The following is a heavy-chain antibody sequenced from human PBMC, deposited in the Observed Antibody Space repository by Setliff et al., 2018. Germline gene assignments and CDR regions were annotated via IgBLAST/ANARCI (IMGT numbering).Heavy chain of an antibody. J-gene: IGHJ4*02. Sequence: KTSETLSLTCTVSGGPINSDRYYWGRIRQPPGKGLEWIGSMYSSGSTYYNPSLKSRVTISVDTSQNQFSLKLSSVTAADTAAYYCASHPRVTIFGVVAFDYWGQGILVTVSS. D-gene: IGHD3-3*01. CDR2: MYSSGST. V-gene: IGHV4-39*01. CDR1: GGPINSDRYY. CDR3: ASHPRVTIFGVVAFDY.